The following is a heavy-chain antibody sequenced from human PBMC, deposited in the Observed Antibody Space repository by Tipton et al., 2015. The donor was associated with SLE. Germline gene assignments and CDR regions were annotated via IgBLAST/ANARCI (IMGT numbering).Heavy chain of an antibody. J-gene: IGHJ4*02. Sequence: SLRLSCAASGFTFSSYAMHWVRQAPGKGLEWVAVISYDGSNKYYADSVKGRFTISRDNSKNTLYLQMNSLRAEDTAVYYCARADGAAGTWGYYFDYWGQGTLVTVSS. CDR1: GFTFSSYA. CDR3: ARADGAAGTWGYYFDY. CDR2: ISYDGSNK. V-gene: IGHV3-30-3*01. D-gene: IGHD6-13*01.